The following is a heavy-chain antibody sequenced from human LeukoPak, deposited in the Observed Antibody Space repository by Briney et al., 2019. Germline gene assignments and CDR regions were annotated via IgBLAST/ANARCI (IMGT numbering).Heavy chain of an antibody. CDR3: AGQYSGSYSSAQFDY. CDR2: IYHSGRT. D-gene: IGHD1-26*01. Sequence: SETLSLTCTVSGYSISSEYYWGWIRQPPGKGLEWIGSIYHSGRTYYNPSLKSRVTISVDTSKKQFSLRLTSVTAADTAIYYCAGQYSGSYSSAQFDYWGQGTLVTVSS. CDR1: GYSISSEYY. J-gene: IGHJ4*02. V-gene: IGHV4-38-2*02.